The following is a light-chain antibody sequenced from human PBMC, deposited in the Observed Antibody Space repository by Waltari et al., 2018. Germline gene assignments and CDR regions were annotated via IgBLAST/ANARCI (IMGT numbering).Light chain of an antibody. CDR3: LQQSTYPFT. CDR1: QGINRD. V-gene: IGKV1-17*02. CDR2: AIP. J-gene: IGKJ2*01. Sequence: DIQMTQSPSSLSASVGDTVTVSCRASQGINRDLNWFQLKPGNTPNLLIYAIPTLHSGVPSRFSCSRSGTEFTLTIRNLRTKDFAVYYCLQQSTYPFTFGQGTKVEIK.